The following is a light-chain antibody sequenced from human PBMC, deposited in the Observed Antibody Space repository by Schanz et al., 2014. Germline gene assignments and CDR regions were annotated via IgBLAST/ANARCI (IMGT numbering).Light chain of an antibody. CDR1: QTVGSN. CDR2: GAS. Sequence: EIVMTQSPATLSVSPGERATLSCRASQTVGSNHLAWYQLKPGQAPRLLIYGASTRATGIPARFSGSGSGTEFTLTISRLEPEDFAVYYCQQYSKSPLTFGGGTKVEI. CDR3: QQYSKSPLT. J-gene: IGKJ4*01. V-gene: IGKV3-15*01.